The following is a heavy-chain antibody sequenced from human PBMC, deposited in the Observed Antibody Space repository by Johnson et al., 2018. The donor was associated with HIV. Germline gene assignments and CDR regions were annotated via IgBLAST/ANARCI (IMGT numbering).Heavy chain of an antibody. CDR3: ARDRDRLNWNYGALDI. Sequence: QVQLVESGGGVVQPGRSLRLSCAASGFPFSSYAMDWVRQAPGKGLEWVAVISNDGTDKYYADSVKGRFTISRDNGNKVVYLQMDSLRAEDTAVYYCARDRDRLNWNYGALDIWGQGTMVTVSS. J-gene: IGHJ3*02. CDR1: GFPFSSYA. CDR2: ISNDGTDK. D-gene: IGHD1-7*01. V-gene: IGHV3-30*03.